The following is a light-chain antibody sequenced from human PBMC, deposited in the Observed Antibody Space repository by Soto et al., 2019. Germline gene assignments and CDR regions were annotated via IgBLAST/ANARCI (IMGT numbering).Light chain of an antibody. J-gene: IGKJ1*01. CDR3: LQSYTYPWT. CDR1: QDIRNY. CDR2: SAA. V-gene: IGKV1-17*03. Sequence: DIQMTQSPSAMSASGGDRITITCRASQDIRNYLAWFQQRPGNVPKRLIFSAASLQSGVPSRFSGSGSGTEFTLTIRSLPPEDLATYYCLQSYTYPWTFGQGTTVEIK.